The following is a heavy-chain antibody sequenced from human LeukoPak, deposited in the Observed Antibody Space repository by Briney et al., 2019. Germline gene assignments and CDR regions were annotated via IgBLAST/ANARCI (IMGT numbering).Heavy chain of an antibody. Sequence: ASVKVSCKASGYTFTSFDFNWVRQATGQGLEWMGWMKSNNGHTGYAQKFQGRVTMTRDTSISTAYMELSSLTFEDTAVYYCAKATRWPQGIDFWGQGTLVTVSS. CDR3: AKATRWPQGIDF. J-gene: IGHJ4*02. CDR2: MKSNNGHT. V-gene: IGHV1-8*01. CDR1: GYTFTSFD. D-gene: IGHD5-24*01.